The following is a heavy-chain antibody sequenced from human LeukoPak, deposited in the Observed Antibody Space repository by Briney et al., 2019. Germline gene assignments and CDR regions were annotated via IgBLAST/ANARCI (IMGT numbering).Heavy chain of an antibody. CDR2: ISAYNGDT. CDR1: GYIFANYG. Sequence: SVKVSCKASGYIFANYGISWVRQAPGQGLEWRGWISAYNGDTKYAQNLQGRVTLTTDTSTGTAYMELRSLTSDDTALYYCARDTALIITPGGPDYWGRGTLITVSS. D-gene: IGHD3-10*01. V-gene: IGHV1-18*01. J-gene: IGHJ4*02. CDR3: ARDTALIITPGGPDY.